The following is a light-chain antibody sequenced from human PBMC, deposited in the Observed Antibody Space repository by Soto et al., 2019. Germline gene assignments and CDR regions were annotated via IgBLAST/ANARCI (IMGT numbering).Light chain of an antibody. CDR2: GAS. Sequence: EIVLTQSPGTLSSSPGERATLSCRASQSVTSNYLAWYQQKPGQAPRLLIFGASIRDTGLPDRFSGSGSGTDFTLTISRLEPEDFAVYYCQQYGSSRTFGQGTKVDIK. V-gene: IGKV3-20*01. J-gene: IGKJ1*01. CDR3: QQYGSSRT. CDR1: QSVTSNY.